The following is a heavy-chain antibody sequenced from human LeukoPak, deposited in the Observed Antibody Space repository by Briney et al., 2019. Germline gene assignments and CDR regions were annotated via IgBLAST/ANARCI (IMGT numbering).Heavy chain of an antibody. CDR3: ARDRRYCSGDSCYSGVDY. Sequence: PGGSLRLSCAGSGFTVSSNYMTWVRQAPGKGLEWVSVIYSGGDKYYADSVKGRFTISRDNSKNTLYLQMNSLRAEDTAVYYCARDRRYCSGDSCYSGVDYWGQGTLVTVSS. CDR1: GFTVSSNY. CDR2: IYSGGDK. V-gene: IGHV3-53*01. J-gene: IGHJ4*02. D-gene: IGHD2-15*01.